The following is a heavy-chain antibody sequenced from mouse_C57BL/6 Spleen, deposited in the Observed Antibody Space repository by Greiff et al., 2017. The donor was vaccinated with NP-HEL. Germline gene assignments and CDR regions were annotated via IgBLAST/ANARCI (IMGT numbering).Heavy chain of an antibody. D-gene: IGHD1-1*01. J-gene: IGHJ4*01. V-gene: IGHV1-39*01. Sequence: EVHLVESGPELVKPGASVKISCKASGYSFTDYNMNWVKQSNGKSLEWIGVINPNYGTTSYNQKFKGKATLTVDQSSSTAYMQLNSLTSEDSAVYYCSAIYYYGSSPYYYAMDYWGQGTSVTVSS. CDR1: GYSFTDYN. CDR2: INPNYGTT. CDR3: SAIYYYGSSPYYYAMDY.